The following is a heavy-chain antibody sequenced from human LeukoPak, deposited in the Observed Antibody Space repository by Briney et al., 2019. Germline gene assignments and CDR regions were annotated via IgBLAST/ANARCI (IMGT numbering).Heavy chain of an antibody. V-gene: IGHV3-74*01. CDR2: INSDGSST. D-gene: IGHD3-16*01. J-gene: IGHJ3*02. CDR1: GFTFSSYW. CDR3: ASGGVFDAFDI. Sequence: GGSLRLSCAASGFTFSSYWMHWVRQAPGKGLVWVSRINSDGSSTSYADSVKGRFTISRDNAKNTLYLQMNSLRAEDTAVYYCASGGVFDAFDIWGQGTMVTVSS.